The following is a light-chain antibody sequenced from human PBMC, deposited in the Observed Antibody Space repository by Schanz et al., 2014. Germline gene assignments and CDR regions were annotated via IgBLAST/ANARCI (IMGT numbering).Light chain of an antibody. Sequence: QSALTQPASVSGSPGQSITISCTRTSSDIGGYDSVSWYQQLPGKAPKLMIYDVSNRPSGVSNRFSGSKSGNTASLTISGLQAEDEADYYCAAWDDSLNGPVFGGGTKLTVL. J-gene: IGLJ3*02. CDR2: DVS. CDR1: SSDIGGYDS. V-gene: IGLV2-14*01. CDR3: AAWDDSLNGPV.